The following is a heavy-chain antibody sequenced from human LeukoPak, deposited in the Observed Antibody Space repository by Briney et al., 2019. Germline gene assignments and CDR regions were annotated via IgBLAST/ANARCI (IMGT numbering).Heavy chain of an antibody. J-gene: IGHJ6*02. CDR1: GFTFSSYS. CDR2: ISSSSYI. V-gene: IGHV3-21*04. CDR3: AKAEYCSSTSCYWGYYYYYGMDV. D-gene: IGHD2-2*01. Sequence: GGSLRLSCAASGFTFSSYSMNWVRQAPGKGLEWVSSISSSSYIYYADSVKGRFTISRGNAKNSLYLQMNSLRAEDTAVYYCAKAEYCSSTSCYWGYYYYYGMDVWGQGTTVTVSS.